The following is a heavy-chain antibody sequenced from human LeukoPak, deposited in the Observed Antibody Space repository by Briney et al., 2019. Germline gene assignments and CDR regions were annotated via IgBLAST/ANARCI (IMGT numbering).Heavy chain of an antibody. V-gene: IGHV4-34*01. CDR3: ARRRYYGSGNSPNWFDP. J-gene: IGHJ5*02. CDR2: INHSGST. CDR1: GGSFSGYY. Sequence: PSETLSLTCAVYGGSFSGYYWSWIRQPPGKGLEWIGEINHSGSTNYSPSLKSRVTISVDTSKNQFSLKLSSVTAADTAVYYCARRRYYGSGNSPNWFDPWGQGTLVTVSS. D-gene: IGHD3-10*01.